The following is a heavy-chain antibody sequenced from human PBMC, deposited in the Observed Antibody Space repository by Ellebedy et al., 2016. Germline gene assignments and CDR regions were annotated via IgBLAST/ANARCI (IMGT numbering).Heavy chain of an antibody. Sequence: SETLSLTCNVSGGSVSSDYWNWIRRPPGKGLEWIGYVLHTGTTNYNPSLKSRVTISSDTSKNQFSLRLTSVTAADTAVYYCAKWNGGWYAFEVWGQGTMVTVSS. J-gene: IGHJ3*01. CDR1: GGSVSSDY. D-gene: IGHD6-19*01. CDR3: AKWNGGWYAFEV. CDR2: VLHTGTT. V-gene: IGHV4-59*02.